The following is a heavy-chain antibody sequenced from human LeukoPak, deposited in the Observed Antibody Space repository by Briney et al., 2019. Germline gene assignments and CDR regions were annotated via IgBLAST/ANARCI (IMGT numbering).Heavy chain of an antibody. Sequence: GESLKISCKGSGYSITNYWIAWVRQMPGKGLEWMGIIYPADSDIRYSPSFQGQVTISADKSINTAYLQWSSLKASDTAMYYCARQEYCSGGSCYTWFDPWGQGTLVTVSS. V-gene: IGHV5-51*01. J-gene: IGHJ5*02. CDR2: IYPADSDI. CDR1: GYSITNYW. CDR3: ARQEYCSGGSCYTWFDP. D-gene: IGHD2-15*01.